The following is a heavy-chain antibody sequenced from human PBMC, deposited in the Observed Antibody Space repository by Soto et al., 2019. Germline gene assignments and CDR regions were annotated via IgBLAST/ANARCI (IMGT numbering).Heavy chain of an antibody. Sequence: EVQLVESGGGLVQPARSLTLSCKGSGFMFGNYALTWFRQAPGKGLEWVGFISSKNLDETTEYGASVRGRFTISRVDGNGPAFLHMHNLISDDTGVYFCASAPSPTAFWGQGTVVIVCS. J-gene: IGHJ4*02. CDR3: ASAPSPTAF. CDR2: ISSKNLDETT. D-gene: IGHD1-1*01. CDR1: GFMFGNYA. V-gene: IGHV3-49*03.